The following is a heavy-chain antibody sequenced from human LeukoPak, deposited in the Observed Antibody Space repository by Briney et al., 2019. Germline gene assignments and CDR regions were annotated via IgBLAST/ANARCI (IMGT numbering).Heavy chain of an antibody. CDR3: ARQPAGHYYDSSGYYGRVFDI. CDR2: INPNSGGT. CDR1: GYTFTGYY. V-gene: IGHV1-2*02. Sequence: ASVKVSCKASGYTFTGYYMHWVRQAPGQGLEWMGWINPNSGGTNYAQKFQGRVTMTRDTSISTAYMELSRLRSDDTAVYYCARQPAGHYYDSSGYYGRVFDIWGQGTMVTVSS. D-gene: IGHD3-22*01. J-gene: IGHJ3*02.